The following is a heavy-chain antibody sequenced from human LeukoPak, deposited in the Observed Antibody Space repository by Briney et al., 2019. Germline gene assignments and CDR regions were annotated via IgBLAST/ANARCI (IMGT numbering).Heavy chain of an antibody. CDR2: ISAYNGNT. CDR3: ARDRFSGSYYDY. CDR1: GYTFTSYG. V-gene: IGHV1-18*01. Sequence: ASVKVSCKASGYTFTSYGISWVRQAPGQGLEWMGWISAYNGNTNYAQKLQGRVTMTTDTSTNTAYTELRSLRSDDTAVYYCARDRFSGSYYDYWGQGTLVTVSS. D-gene: IGHD1-26*01. J-gene: IGHJ4*02.